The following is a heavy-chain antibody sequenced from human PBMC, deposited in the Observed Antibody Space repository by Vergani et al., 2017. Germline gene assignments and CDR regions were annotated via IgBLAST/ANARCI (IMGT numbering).Heavy chain of an antibody. J-gene: IGHJ6*03. Sequence: EVQLVESGGGLVQPGRSLRLSCTASGFTFGDYAMSWFRQAPGKGLEWVGFIRSKAYGGTTKYAASVKGRFTISRDESKSIASLQMNSLKTDDTAVYYCTRGGVPAANDYYYYYMDVWGKGTTVTVSS. CDR3: TRGGVPAANDYYYYYMDV. CDR1: GFTFGDYA. D-gene: IGHD2-2*01. V-gene: IGHV3-49*03. CDR2: IRSKAYGGTT.